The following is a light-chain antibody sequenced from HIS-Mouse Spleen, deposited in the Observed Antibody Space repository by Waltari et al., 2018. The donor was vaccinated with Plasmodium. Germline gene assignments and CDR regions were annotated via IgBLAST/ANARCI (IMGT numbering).Light chain of an antibody. CDR1: ALPTKY. CDR2: EDS. J-gene: IGLJ3*02. Sequence: SYELTQPPSVSVSPGQTARITSSGDALPTKYSYWYQQKSGPAPVLVIYEDSKRPSGIPERFSGSSSGTMATLTISGAQVEDEADYYCYSTDSSGNHRVFGGGTKLTVL. CDR3: YSTDSSGNHRV. V-gene: IGLV3-10*01.